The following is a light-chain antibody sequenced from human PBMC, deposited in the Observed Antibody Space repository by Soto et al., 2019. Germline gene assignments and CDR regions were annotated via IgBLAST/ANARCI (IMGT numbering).Light chain of an antibody. V-gene: IGKV1-27*01. CDR1: RGISTY. CDR3: QKYDSDPLA. J-gene: IGKJ4*01. CDR2: GAS. Sequence: DIQMTQSPSSLSASVGDRVTITCRASRGISTYLAWYQQKPGKVPKLLIYGASTLQSGVPSRFSGSGSETDFTLTISSLQPEDVSTYYCQKYDSDPLAFGGGTKVEIK.